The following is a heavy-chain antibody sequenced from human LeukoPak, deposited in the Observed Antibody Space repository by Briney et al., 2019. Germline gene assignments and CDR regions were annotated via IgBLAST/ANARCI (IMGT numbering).Heavy chain of an antibody. CDR3: TRHMYSSDY. Sequence: GGSLKVSCAASGFTFSGPAMHCVRQASGEGLEWVGRIRSKANSYATAYAASVKGRFTISRDDSKNTAYLQMNSLKTEDTAVYYCTRHMYSSDYRGQGTLVTVSS. V-gene: IGHV3-73*01. CDR1: GFTFSGPA. D-gene: IGHD6-13*01. J-gene: IGHJ4*02. CDR2: IRSKANSYAT.